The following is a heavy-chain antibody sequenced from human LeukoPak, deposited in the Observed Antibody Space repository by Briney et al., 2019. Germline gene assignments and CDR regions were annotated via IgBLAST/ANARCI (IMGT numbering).Heavy chain of an antibody. J-gene: IGHJ4*02. D-gene: IGHD2-21*02. Sequence: QSGGSLRLSCAASGFTFSSYVMNWVRQTPGKGLEWVSSISGSGDSMFYADSVKGRFSISRDNSKNTPYLQVNGLRTEDTAVYYCAKDRLLNCRGDCYIFDYWGQGTVVTVSS. CDR1: GFTFSSYV. CDR2: ISGSGDSM. CDR3: AKDRLLNCRGDCYIFDY. V-gene: IGHV3-23*01.